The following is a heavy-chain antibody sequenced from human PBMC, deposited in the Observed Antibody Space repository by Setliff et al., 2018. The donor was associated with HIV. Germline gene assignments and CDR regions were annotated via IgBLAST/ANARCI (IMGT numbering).Heavy chain of an antibody. V-gene: IGHV4-4*02. J-gene: IGHJ4*02. D-gene: IGHD3-22*01. Sequence: SETLSLTCAVSGGSISSNWWSWVRQSPGKGLEWIGEIYHSGSTHYNPSLQSRVTISVDKSKSQFSLKLNSVTAADTAVYYCGGNGYYSIDYWGQGTLVNVSS. CDR1: GGSISSNW. CDR3: GGNGYYSIDY. CDR2: IYHSGST.